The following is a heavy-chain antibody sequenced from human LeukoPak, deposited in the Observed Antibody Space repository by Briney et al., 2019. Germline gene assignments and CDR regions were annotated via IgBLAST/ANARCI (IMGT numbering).Heavy chain of an antibody. CDR2: ISWNSGSI. J-gene: IGHJ3*02. CDR1: GFTFDDYA. CDR3: AKGYSYGFVDAFDI. V-gene: IGHV3-9*03. Sequence: PGRSLRLSCAASGFTFDDYAMHWVRQAPGKGLEWVSGISWNSGSIGYADSVKGRFTISRDNATNSLHLQMNSLRAEDMALYYCAKGYSYGFVDAFDIWGQGTMVTVSS. D-gene: IGHD5-18*01.